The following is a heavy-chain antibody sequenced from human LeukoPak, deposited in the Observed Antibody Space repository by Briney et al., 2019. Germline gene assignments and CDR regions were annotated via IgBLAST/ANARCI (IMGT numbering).Heavy chain of an antibody. D-gene: IGHD3-3*01. J-gene: IGHJ4*02. CDR3: ARDRAGGLRFVEWLSAFDY. CDR1: GFTFSSYS. CDR2: ISSSSSTI. V-gene: IGHV3-48*01. Sequence: PGGSLRLSCAASGFTFSSYSMNWVRQAPGKGLEWVSYISSSSSTIYYADSVKGRFTISRDNAKNSLYLQMNSLRAEDTAVYYCARDRAGGLRFVEWLSAFDYWGQGTLVTVSS.